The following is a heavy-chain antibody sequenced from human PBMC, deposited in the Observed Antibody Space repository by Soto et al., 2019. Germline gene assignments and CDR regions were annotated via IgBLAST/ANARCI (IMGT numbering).Heavy chain of an antibody. J-gene: IGHJ4*02. V-gene: IGHV3-30-3*01. Sequence: QVQLVESGGGVVQPGRSLRLSCAASGFTFSSYAMHWVRQAPGKGLEWVAVISYDGSNKYYADSVKGRFTISRDNSKNTLYLQMNSLRAEDTAVYYCARVVLTKAVAGTGIGYWGQGTLVTVSS. CDR1: GFTFSSYA. D-gene: IGHD6-19*01. CDR2: ISYDGSNK. CDR3: ARVVLTKAVAGTGIGY.